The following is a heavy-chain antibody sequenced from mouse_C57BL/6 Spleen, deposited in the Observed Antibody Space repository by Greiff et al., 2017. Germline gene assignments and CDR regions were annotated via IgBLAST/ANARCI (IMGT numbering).Heavy chain of an antibody. Sequence: EVQVVESEGGLVQPGSSMKLSCTASGFTFSDYYMAWVRQVPEKGLEWVANINYDGSSTYYLDSLKSRFIISRDNAKNILYLQMSSLKSEDTATYYCARDGTSVDWYFDVWGTGTTVTVSS. CDR3: ARDGTSVDWYFDV. CDR1: GFTFSDYY. D-gene: IGHD1-3*01. J-gene: IGHJ1*03. V-gene: IGHV5-16*01. CDR2: INYDGSST.